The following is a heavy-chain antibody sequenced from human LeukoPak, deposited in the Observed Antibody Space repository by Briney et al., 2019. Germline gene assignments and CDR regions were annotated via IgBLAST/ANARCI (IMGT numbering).Heavy chain of an antibody. CDR2: ISYSGST. Sequence: SSETLSLTCTVSGGSISSYYWSWIRQPPGKGLEWIGYISYSGSTNYNPSLKSRVTISVDTSKNQFSLKLSSVPAADTAVYYCANYYDSSGFDYWGQGALVTVSS. D-gene: IGHD3-22*01. V-gene: IGHV4-59*01. CDR1: GGSISSYY. J-gene: IGHJ4*02. CDR3: ANYYDSSGFDY.